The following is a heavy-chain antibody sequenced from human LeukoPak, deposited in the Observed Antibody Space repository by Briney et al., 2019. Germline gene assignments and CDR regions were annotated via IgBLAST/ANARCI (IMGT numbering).Heavy chain of an antibody. CDR2: INPKNAGT. Sequence: ASVKVSCKASGYTFTGHYLHWVRQVPGQGLEWMGWINPKNAGTNYAQKFQGRVTMTEDTSTDTAYMELSSLRSEDTAVYYCATVIDTYYYMDVWGKGTTVTVSS. D-gene: IGHD3-22*01. V-gene: IGHV1-2*02. CDR1: GYTFTGHY. J-gene: IGHJ6*03. CDR3: ATVIDTYYYMDV.